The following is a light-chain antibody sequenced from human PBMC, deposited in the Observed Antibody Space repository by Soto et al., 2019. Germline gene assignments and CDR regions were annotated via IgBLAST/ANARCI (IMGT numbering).Light chain of an antibody. CDR3: QKYNSAPYT. CDR2: SAS. CDR1: LGISNY. Sequence: DIPMTQSPSSLSASVGDRVTITCRASLGISNYLAWYQQKPGKVPKLLIYSASTLQSGVPSRFSGSGSGTDFTLTISSLQAEDVATYYCQKYNSAPYTFGQGTKLEIK. J-gene: IGKJ2*01. V-gene: IGKV1-27*01.